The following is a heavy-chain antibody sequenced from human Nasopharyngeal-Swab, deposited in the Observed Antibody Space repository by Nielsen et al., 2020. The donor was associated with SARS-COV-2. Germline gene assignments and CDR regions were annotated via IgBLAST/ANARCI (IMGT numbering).Heavy chain of an antibody. V-gene: IGHV4-59*01. J-gene: IGHJ6*02. Sequence: RQAPGKGLEWIGYIYYSGSTNYNPSLKSRVTISVDTSKNQFSLKLSSVTAADTAVYYCARAEPYDFWSGYMPFYGMDVWCQGTTVTVSS. D-gene: IGHD3-3*01. CDR3: ARAEPYDFWSGYMPFYGMDV. CDR2: IYYSGST.